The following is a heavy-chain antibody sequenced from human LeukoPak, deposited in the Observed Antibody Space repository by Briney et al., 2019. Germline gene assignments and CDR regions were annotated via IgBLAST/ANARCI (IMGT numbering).Heavy chain of an antibody. CDR1: GYIFAHNG. CDR3: ARDSISGHIGGS. J-gene: IGHJ5*02. Sequence: ASVKVSCKTSGYIFAHNGISWVRQAPGQGPEWMGWISAYNGDTNYAQNFQGRVSMTRDTSTSTVYMELRSLRSDDTAVYYCARDSISGHIGGSWGQGTLVTVSS. D-gene: IGHD5-12*01. CDR2: ISAYNGDT. V-gene: IGHV1-18*01.